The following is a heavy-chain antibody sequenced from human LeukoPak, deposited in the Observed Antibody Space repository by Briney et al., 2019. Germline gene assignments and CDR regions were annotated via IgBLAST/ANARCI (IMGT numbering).Heavy chain of an antibody. V-gene: IGHV1-8*01. CDR2: MSPNSGDT. CDR3: ARGPPNWGYDY. D-gene: IGHD7-27*01. Sequence: ASVKVSCKASGYTFASYDFNWVRQATGQRPEWMGWMSPNSGDTGYAQKFQDRVTMTRNTSISTAYMELSSLRSDDTAVYYCARGPPNWGYDYWGPGTLVTVSS. CDR1: GYTFASYD. J-gene: IGHJ4*02.